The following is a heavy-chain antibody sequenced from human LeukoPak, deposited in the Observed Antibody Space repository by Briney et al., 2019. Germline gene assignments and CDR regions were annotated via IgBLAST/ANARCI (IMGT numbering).Heavy chain of an antibody. CDR2: IYYSGST. D-gene: IGHD6-6*01. CDR3: ARDGYSTSSGAFDI. J-gene: IGHJ3*02. CDR1: GGSISSGGYY. V-gene: IGHV4-31*03. Sequence: PSETLSLTCTVPGGSISSGGYYWSWIRQHPGKGLEWIGYIYYSGSTYYNPSLKSRVTISVDTSKNQFSLKLTSVTAADTAVYYCARDGYSTSSGAFDIWGQGTMVTVSS.